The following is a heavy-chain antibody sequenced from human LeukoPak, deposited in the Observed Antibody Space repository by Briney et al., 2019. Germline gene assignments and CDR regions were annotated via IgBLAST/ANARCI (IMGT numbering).Heavy chain of an antibody. J-gene: IGHJ4*02. CDR3: ARDRVAVTLSYFDY. CDR2: IITILGIA. Sequence: SVKVSCKASVGTFSSYAINWVRQAPGQGLEWMGRIITILGIANYAQKFQGRVTITADKSTSTAYMELSSLRSEDTAVYYCARDRVAVTLSYFDYWGQGTLVTVSS. CDR1: VGTFSSYA. V-gene: IGHV1-69*04. D-gene: IGHD4-17*01.